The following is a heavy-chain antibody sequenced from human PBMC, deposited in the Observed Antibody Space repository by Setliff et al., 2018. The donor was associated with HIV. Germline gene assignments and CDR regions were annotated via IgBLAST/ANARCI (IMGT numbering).Heavy chain of an antibody. CDR1: GGSISSSSYY. Sequence: SETLSLTCTVSGGSISSSSYYWGWVRQPPGKGLEWIGSIYYSGNTFYNSSLWSRLTISLDTSKNQFSLQLNSVTAADTAVYYCARGVWPRTFDIWGQGTMVTVSS. D-gene: IGHD2-21*01. CDR3: ARGVWPRTFDI. V-gene: IGHV4-39*07. CDR2: IYYSGNT. J-gene: IGHJ3*02.